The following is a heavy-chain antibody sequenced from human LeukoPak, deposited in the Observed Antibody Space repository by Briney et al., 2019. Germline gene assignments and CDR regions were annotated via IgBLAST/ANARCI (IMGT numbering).Heavy chain of an antibody. CDR1: GFAFSSYG. Sequence: GGSLRLSCAASGFAFSSYGMHWVRQAPGKGLEWVAFIRYDGGNKYYADSVKGRFTISRDNSKNTLYLQMNSLRAEDTAVYYCAKVGGVCSSTSCYRGWFDPWGQGTLVTVSS. CDR3: AKVGGVCSSTSCYRGWFDP. CDR2: IRYDGGNK. D-gene: IGHD2-2*01. V-gene: IGHV3-30*02. J-gene: IGHJ5*02.